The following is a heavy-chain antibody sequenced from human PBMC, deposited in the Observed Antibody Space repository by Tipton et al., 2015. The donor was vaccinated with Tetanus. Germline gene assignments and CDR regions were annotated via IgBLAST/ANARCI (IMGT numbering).Heavy chain of an antibody. V-gene: IGHV1-18*01. CDR2: ISAYNGNT. D-gene: IGHD2-15*01. CDR1: GYTFTSYG. J-gene: IGHJ6*02. Sequence: QSGAEVKKPGASVKVSCKASGYTFTSYGISWVRQAPGQGLEWMGWISAYNGNTNYAQKLQGRVTMTTDTSTSTAYMELRSLRSDDTAVYYGARDAYCSGGSCYSWVYGMDVWGQGTTVTVSS. CDR3: ARDAYCSGGSCYSWVYGMDV.